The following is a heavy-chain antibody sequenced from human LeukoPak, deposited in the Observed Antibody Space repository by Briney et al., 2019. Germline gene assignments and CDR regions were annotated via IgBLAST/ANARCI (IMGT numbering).Heavy chain of an antibody. CDR3: ASAGYCSSTSCPPKGNWLFDP. V-gene: IGHV3-11*01. D-gene: IGHD2-2*01. J-gene: IGHJ5*02. CDR1: GFTFSDYY. CDR2: ISSSGSTI. Sequence: GGSLRLSCAASGFTFSDYYMSWIRQAPGKGLEWVSYISSSGSTIYYADSVKGRFTISRDNAKNSLHLQMNSLRAEDTAVYYCASAGYCSSTSCPPKGNWLFDPWGQGTLVTVSS.